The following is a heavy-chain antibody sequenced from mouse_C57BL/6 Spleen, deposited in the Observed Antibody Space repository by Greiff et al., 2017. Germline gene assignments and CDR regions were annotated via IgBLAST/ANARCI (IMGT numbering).Heavy chain of an antibody. J-gene: IGHJ2*01. CDR2: ISNGGGST. CDR1: GFTFSDYY. V-gene: IGHV5-12*01. Sequence: EVQLVESGGGLVQPGGSLKLSCAASGFTFSDYYMYWVRQTPEKRLEWVAYISNGGGSTYYPDTVKGRFTISRDNAKNTLYLQMSRLKSEDTAMYYCARGGYLYYFDYWGQGTTLTVSS. CDR3: ARGGYLYYFDY. D-gene: IGHD2-2*01.